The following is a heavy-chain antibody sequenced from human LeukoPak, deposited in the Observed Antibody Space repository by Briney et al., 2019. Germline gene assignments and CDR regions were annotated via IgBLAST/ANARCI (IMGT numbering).Heavy chain of an antibody. CDR2: MSYDGSNK. CDR3: ARAVEPDFWSGYHLQLYYLDY. J-gene: IGHJ4*02. V-gene: IGHV3-30-3*01. CDR1: GFTFSSYA. Sequence: GGSLRLSCAASGFTFSSYAMSWVRQAPGKGLEWVAVMSYDGSNKYYADSVKGRFTISRDNSKNTLYLQMNSLRAEDTAVYYCARAVEPDFWSGYHLQLYYLDYWGQGTLVTVSS. D-gene: IGHD3-3*01.